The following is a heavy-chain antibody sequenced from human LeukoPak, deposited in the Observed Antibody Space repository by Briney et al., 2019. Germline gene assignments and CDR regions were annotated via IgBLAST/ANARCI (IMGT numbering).Heavy chain of an antibody. V-gene: IGHV4-59*01. CDR3: ARGNSNYVHAFDI. Sequence: SETLSLTCTVSGGSISSYYWGWIRQPPGKGLEWIGYIYYSGSTNYNPSLKSRVTISVDTSKNQFSLKLSSVTAADTAVYYCARGNSNYVHAFDIWGQGTMVTVSS. CDR2: IYYSGST. D-gene: IGHD4-11*01. J-gene: IGHJ3*02. CDR1: GGSISSYY.